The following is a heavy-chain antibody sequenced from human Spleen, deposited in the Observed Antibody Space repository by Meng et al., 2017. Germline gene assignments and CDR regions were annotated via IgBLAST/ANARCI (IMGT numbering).Heavy chain of an antibody. CDR1: GFTFSSYA. J-gene: IGHJ4*02. Sequence: LSLTCAASGFTFSSYAMNWVRQAPGKGLEWVSYISSSGSTIYYADSVKGRFTISRDNAKNSLYLQMNSLGAEDTAVYYCARDLRVTYYYASGSYDYFDYWGQGTLVTVSS. D-gene: IGHD3-10*01. CDR3: ARDLRVTYYYASGSYDYFDY. CDR2: ISSSGSTI. V-gene: IGHV3-48*03.